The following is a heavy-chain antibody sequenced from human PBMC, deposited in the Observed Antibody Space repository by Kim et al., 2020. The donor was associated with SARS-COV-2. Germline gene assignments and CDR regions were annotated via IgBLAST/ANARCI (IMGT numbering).Heavy chain of an antibody. CDR1: GFTFSNYV. V-gene: IGHV3-23*01. CDR3: AQNRVDWPCFY. J-gene: IGHJ4*02. D-gene: IGHD3-9*01. CDR2: ISNHNT. Sequence: GGSLRLSCAASGFTFSNYVMSWVRQAPGKGLEWVSCISNHNTYYEDSEKGRFTITRDNYRNTQYLYINSKRADDTAVAYCAQNRVDWPCFYWGQGALV.